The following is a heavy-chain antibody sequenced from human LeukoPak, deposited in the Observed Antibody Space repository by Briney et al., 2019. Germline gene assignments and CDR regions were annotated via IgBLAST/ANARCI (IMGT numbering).Heavy chain of an antibody. D-gene: IGHD3-16*01. CDR1: GGSISSGGYS. V-gene: IGHV4-30-2*01. Sequence: SQTLSLTCAVSGGSISSGGYSWSWIRQPPGKGLEWIGYIYHSGSTNYNPSLKSRVTISVDTSKNQFSLKLSSVTAADTAVYYCARGARRNYGYWGQGTLVTVSS. CDR3: ARGARRNYGY. CDR2: IYHSGST. J-gene: IGHJ4*02.